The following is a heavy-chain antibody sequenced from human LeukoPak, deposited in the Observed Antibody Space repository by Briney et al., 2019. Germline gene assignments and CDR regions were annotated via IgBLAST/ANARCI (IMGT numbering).Heavy chain of an antibody. Sequence: ASVKVSFKASGYTYTSYGINWVRQAPGQGLEWMGWISAYSGNTNYAQKLQGRVTMTTDTSTSTAHMELRSLRSDDTAVYYCSVGTTAHSYYDTHMDVWGQGTTVTVSS. V-gene: IGHV1-18*01. D-gene: IGHD3-22*01. J-gene: IGHJ6*02. CDR1: GYTYTSYG. CDR2: ISAYSGNT. CDR3: SVGTTAHSYYDTHMDV.